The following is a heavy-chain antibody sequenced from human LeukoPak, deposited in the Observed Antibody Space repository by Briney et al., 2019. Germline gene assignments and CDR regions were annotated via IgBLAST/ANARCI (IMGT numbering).Heavy chain of an antibody. CDR2: INRNGGST. CDR3: TSANYGPAY. J-gene: IGHJ4*02. D-gene: IGHD5-24*01. CDR1: GFTFDDYG. Sequence: GGSLRLSCAASGFTFDDYGMSWVRHAPGKGLEWVSGINRNGGSTTYADSVKGRFTISRDNGKNSLYLQMNSLRAEDTAVYYCTSANYGPAYWGQGTLVTVSS. V-gene: IGHV3-20*04.